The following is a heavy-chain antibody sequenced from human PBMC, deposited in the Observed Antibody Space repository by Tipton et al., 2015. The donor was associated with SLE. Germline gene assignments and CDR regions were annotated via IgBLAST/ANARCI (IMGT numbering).Heavy chain of an antibody. V-gene: IGHV4-61*02. CDR1: GGSISSGSYY. CDR3: ARARFRSSPYY. D-gene: IGHD2-15*01. J-gene: IGHJ4*02. CDR2: IYTSGST. Sequence: TLSLTCTVSGGSISSGSYYWSWIRQPAGKGLEWIGRIYTSGSTNYNPSLKSRVTISVETSKNQFSLKLSSVTAADTAVYYCARARFRSSPYYWGQGTLVTVSS.